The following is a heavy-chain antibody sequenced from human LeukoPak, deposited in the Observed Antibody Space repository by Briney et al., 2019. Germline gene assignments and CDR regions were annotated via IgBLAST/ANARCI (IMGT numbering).Heavy chain of an antibody. V-gene: IGHV4-39*01. J-gene: IGHJ4*02. CDR1: GGSISSSSYY. D-gene: IGHD3-10*01. Sequence: SETLSLTCTVSGGSISSSSYYWGWIRQPPGKGLEWIGSFYYRGSTYYNPSLKSRVTISVDTSKNHSSLKLSSVTAADTAVYYCARQGVYSGSFDYWGQGTLVTVSS. CDR3: ARQGVYSGSFDY. CDR2: FYYRGST.